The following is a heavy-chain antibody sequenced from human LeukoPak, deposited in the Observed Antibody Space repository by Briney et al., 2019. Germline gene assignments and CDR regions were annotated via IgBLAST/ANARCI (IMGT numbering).Heavy chain of an antibody. CDR2: IYTSGST. CDR3: AREIKEDYFDY. Sequence: SETLSLTCAVYGGSFSSYYWSWIRQPAGKGLEWIGRIYTSGSTNYNPSLKSRVTMSVGTSKNQFSLKLSSVTAADTAVYYCAREIKEDYFDYWGQGTLVTVSS. V-gene: IGHV4-4*07. CDR1: GGSFSSYY. J-gene: IGHJ4*02.